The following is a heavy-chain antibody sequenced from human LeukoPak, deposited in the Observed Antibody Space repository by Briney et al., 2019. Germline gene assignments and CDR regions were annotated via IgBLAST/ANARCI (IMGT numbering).Heavy chain of an antibody. CDR3: AREDSSGYYLVY. CDR2: INPNSGGT. Sequence: GASVKVSYKSSGYTFTGYYMHWVRQAPGQGLEWMGWINPNSGGTNYAQKFQGRVTMTRDTSISTAYMELSRLRSDDTAVYYCAREDSSGYYLVYWGQGTLVTVSS. D-gene: IGHD3-22*01. CDR1: GYTFTGYY. V-gene: IGHV1-2*02. J-gene: IGHJ4*02.